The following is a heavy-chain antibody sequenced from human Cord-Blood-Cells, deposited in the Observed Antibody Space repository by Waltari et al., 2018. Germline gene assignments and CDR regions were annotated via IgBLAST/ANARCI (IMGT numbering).Heavy chain of an antibody. J-gene: IGHJ4*02. Sequence: QVQLVQSGAEVKKPGASVKVSCTASGYPFTGSYIPWVRQAPGQGLEWMGWINPNSGGTNYAQKFQGRVTMTRDTSISTAYMELSRLRSDDTAVYYCAKLAARPLHFDYWGQGTLVTVSS. CDR3: AKLAARPLHFDY. V-gene: IGHV1-2*02. CDR2: INPNSGGT. CDR1: GYPFTGSY. D-gene: IGHD6-6*01.